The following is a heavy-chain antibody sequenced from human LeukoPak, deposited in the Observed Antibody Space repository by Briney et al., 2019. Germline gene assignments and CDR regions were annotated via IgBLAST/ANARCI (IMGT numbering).Heavy chain of an antibody. J-gene: IGHJ6*02. CDR2: IIPIFGTA. CDR1: GGTFISYA. Sequence: EASVKVSFKASGGTFISYAISWVRQAPGQGLEWMGGIIPIFGTANYAQKFQGRVTITADESTSTAYMELSSLRSEDTAVYYCGRGYAMDVWGQGTTVTVSS. V-gene: IGHV1-69*01. CDR3: GRGYAMDV.